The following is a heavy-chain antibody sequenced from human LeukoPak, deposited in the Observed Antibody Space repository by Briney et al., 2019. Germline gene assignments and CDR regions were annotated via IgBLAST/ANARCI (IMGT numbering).Heavy chain of an antibody. CDR3: ATFLPIAIIGTPDS. D-gene: IGHD2/OR15-2a*01. CDR1: GYTFTGYY. CDR2: INPNSGGT. V-gene: IGHV1-2*02. J-gene: IGHJ4*02. Sequence: ASVKVSCKASGYTFTGYYMHWVRQAPGQGLEWMGWINPNSGGTNYAQRFQGRVTMTRDTSINTAYMELSRLRSDDTAVYYCATFLPIAIIGTPDSWGQGTLVTVSS.